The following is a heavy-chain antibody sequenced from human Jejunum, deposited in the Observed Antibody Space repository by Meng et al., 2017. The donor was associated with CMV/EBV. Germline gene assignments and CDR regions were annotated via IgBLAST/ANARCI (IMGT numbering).Heavy chain of an antibody. CDR2: ISDDGGVT. Sequence: QLLACGGALGRPGGSSRLSCEASGFTFSHYSMIWVRQAPGKGLEWVSTISDDGGVTYYAGSVKGRFTISRDNSKNTLSLQMNSLRVDDTAVYYCAKRRSGSAGTNDYWGQGTLVTVSS. CDR1: GFTFSHYS. CDR3: AKRRSGSAGTNDY. D-gene: IGHD3-10*01. V-gene: IGHV3-23*01. J-gene: IGHJ4*02.